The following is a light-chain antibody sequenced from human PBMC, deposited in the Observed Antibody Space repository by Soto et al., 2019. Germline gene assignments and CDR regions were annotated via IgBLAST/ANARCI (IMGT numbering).Light chain of an antibody. J-gene: IGKJ1*01. CDR3: QEYNSWRGEGA. CDR2: DAS. Sequence: DIQMTQSPSTLSASVGDRVTITCRASQSINIWLAWYQQKAGKAPKLLIYDASTLESGVPSRFSGSGSRTEFTLTISSLQPDDFATYYCQEYNSWRGEGAFGQGTKVDI. V-gene: IGKV1-5*01. CDR1: QSINIW.